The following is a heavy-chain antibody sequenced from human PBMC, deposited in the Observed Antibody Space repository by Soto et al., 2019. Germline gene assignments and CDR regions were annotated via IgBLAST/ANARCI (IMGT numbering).Heavy chain of an antibody. V-gene: IGHV3-30-3*01. CDR3: ARDPLWGTAMVLWYFDL. CDR2: ISYDGSNK. Sequence: QVQLVESGGGVVQPGRSLRLSCAASGFTFSSYAMHWVRQAPGKGLEWVAVISYDGSNKYYADSVKGRFTISRDNSKNTLDLQMNSTRAEDRAVYYCARDPLWGTAMVLWYFDLWGRGTLVTVSS. D-gene: IGHD5-18*01. J-gene: IGHJ2*01. CDR1: GFTFSSYA.